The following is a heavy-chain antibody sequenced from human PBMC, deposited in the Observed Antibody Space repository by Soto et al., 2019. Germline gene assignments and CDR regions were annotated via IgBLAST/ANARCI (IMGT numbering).Heavy chain of an antibody. D-gene: IGHD3-10*01. V-gene: IGHV1-8*01. CDR1: GYTFTSYD. CDR2: MNPNSGNT. J-gene: IGHJ6*03. Sequence: ASVKVSCKASGYTFTSYDINWVRQATGQGLEWMGWMNPNSGNTGYAQKFQGRVTMTRNTSISTAYMELSSLRSEDTAVYYCARGVSGSYGYYYYYYMDVWGKGTTVTVSS. CDR3: ARGVSGSYGYYYYYYMDV.